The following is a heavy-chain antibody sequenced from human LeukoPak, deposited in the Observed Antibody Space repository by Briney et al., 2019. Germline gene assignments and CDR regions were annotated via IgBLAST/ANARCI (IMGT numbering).Heavy chain of an antibody. D-gene: IGHD1-7*01. V-gene: IGHV1-18*01. J-gene: IGHJ5*02. CDR3: ARLISGELRGDWFDP. CDR2: ISAYNGNT. Sequence: ASVKVSCKASGYTFTSYGISWVRQAPGQGLEWMGWISAYNGNTNYAQKLQGRVTMTTDTSTSTAYMELRSLRSDDTAVYYCARLISGELRGDWFDPWGQGTLVTVSS. CDR1: GYTFTSYG.